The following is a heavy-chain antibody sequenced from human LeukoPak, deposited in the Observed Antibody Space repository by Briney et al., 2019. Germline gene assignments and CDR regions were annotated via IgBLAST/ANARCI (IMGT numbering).Heavy chain of an antibody. CDR1: GFTVITND. Sequence: AGSLRLSCAASGFTVITNDMAWVRQAPGKGLEWVSVLYSDGNTKYADSVQGRFTISRDNSKNTLYLEMNSLSPDDTAVYYCARGVEPLAANTLAYWGQGTLVTVSS. CDR3: ARGVEPLAANTLAY. V-gene: IGHV3-53*01. CDR2: LYSDGNT. J-gene: IGHJ4*02. D-gene: IGHD1-14*01.